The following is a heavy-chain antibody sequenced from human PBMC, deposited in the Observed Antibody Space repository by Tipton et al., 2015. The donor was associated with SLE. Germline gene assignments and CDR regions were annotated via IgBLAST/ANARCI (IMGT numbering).Heavy chain of an antibody. V-gene: IGHV4-39*02. D-gene: IGHD6-19*01. CDR3: AREKENTGWFWLNAFDV. Sequence: TLSLTCTVSDGSISSDNYYWGWIRQPPGKGLEWIGSIYYTGSTHYNPSLKSRVTISVDTSKNQFSLKLRSVTAADTAIYYCAREKENTGWFWLNAFDVWGRGTLVTVST. CDR1: DGSISSDNYY. J-gene: IGHJ3*01. CDR2: IYYTGST.